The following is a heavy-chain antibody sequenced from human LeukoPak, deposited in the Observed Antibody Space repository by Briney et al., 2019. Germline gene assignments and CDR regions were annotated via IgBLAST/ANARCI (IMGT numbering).Heavy chain of an antibody. CDR1: GFTFSSYN. CDR3: ARVLDFVVVPAATDAFDI. J-gene: IGHJ3*02. Sequence: GGSLRLSCAASGFTFSSYNMNWVRQAPGKGLEWVSFISSSSNYIYYADSVKGRFTISRDNAKNSLYLQMNSLRAEDTAVYYCARVLDFVVVPAATDAFDIWGQGTMVTVSS. CDR2: ISSSSNYI. V-gene: IGHV3-21*01. D-gene: IGHD2-2*01.